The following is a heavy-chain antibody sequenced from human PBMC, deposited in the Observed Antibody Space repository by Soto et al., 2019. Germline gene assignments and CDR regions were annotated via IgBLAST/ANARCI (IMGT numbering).Heavy chain of an antibody. CDR2: IYYSAST. Sequence: SQDWSLSCTVSAGSPSPYFWSWIRQPPGKGLVWIGYIYYSASTNYIPSLKSRVTISIDVSKNQFSLSLRSLTAAGTAVHYRARSREVDDWSQGTL. CDR3: ARSREVDD. V-gene: IGHV4-59*12. CDR1: AGSPSPYF. J-gene: IGHJ4*02.